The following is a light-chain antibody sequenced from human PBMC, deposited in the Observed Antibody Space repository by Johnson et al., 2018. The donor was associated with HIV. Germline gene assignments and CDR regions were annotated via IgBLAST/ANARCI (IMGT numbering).Light chain of an antibody. CDR2: DNN. Sequence: QAVLTQPPSVSAAPGQKVTISCSGSSSNIGNNYVSWYQQLPGTAPKLLIYDNNKRPSGIPDRFSGSKSDTSATLAITGLQTGDEADYFCGTWDTGLSEYVFRTGTKVTVL. CDR3: GTWDTGLSEYV. J-gene: IGLJ1*01. CDR1: SSNIGNNY. V-gene: IGLV1-51*01.